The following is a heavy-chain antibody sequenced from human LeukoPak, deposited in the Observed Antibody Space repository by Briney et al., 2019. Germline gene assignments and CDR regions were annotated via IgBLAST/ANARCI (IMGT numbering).Heavy chain of an antibody. CDR1: GGTFSSYA. V-gene: IGHV1-69*04. CDR3: ARALGDYDCDY. J-gene: IGHJ4*02. Sequence: ASVKISCKASGGTFSSYAISWVRQAPGQGLEWMGRSIPILGLANYAQMFQGRVTITADKSTSTDYMELSSLRSEDTAVYYCARALGDYDCDYWGQGTLVTVAS. CDR2: SIPILGLA. D-gene: IGHD3-3*01.